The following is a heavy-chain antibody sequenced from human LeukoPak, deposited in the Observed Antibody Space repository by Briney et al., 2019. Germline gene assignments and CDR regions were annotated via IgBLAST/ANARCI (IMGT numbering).Heavy chain of an antibody. V-gene: IGHV1-3*01. D-gene: IGHD3-10*01. Sequence: ASVKVSCKASGYTFTSYAMHWVRQAPGQRLEWMGWINAGNGNTKYSQNFQGRVSITRDTSASVVYMELSSLTSEDTAVYYCARGNDPDYWGQGTLVTVSS. CDR3: ARGNDPDY. J-gene: IGHJ4*02. CDR2: INAGNGNT. CDR1: GYTFTSYA.